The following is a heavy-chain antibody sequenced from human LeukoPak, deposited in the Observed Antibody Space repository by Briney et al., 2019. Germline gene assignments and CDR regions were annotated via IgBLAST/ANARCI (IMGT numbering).Heavy chain of an antibody. D-gene: IGHD6-6*01. CDR2: IKQDGSEK. Sequence: GGSLRLSCAASGFTFSSYWMSWVRQAPGKGLEWVASIKQDGSEKYYVDSVKGRFTISRDNAKNSLYLQMNSLRAEDTAVYYCAREWASAAFDYWGQGTLVTVSS. V-gene: IGHV3-7*01. CDR1: GFTFSSYW. CDR3: AREWASAAFDY. J-gene: IGHJ4*02.